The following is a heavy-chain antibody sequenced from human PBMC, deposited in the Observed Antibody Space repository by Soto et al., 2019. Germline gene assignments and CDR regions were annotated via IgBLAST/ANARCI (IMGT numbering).Heavy chain of an antibody. Sequence: ASVKVSCKASGYTFTSYGTSWVRQAPGQGLEWMGWISAYNGNTNYAQKLQGRVTMTTDTSTSTAYMELRSLRSDDTAVYYCARTATCSGGSRYHFDYWGQGTLVTVSS. CDR3: ARTATCSGGSRYHFDY. CDR1: GYTFTSYG. CDR2: ISAYNGNT. V-gene: IGHV1-18*01. D-gene: IGHD2-15*01. J-gene: IGHJ4*02.